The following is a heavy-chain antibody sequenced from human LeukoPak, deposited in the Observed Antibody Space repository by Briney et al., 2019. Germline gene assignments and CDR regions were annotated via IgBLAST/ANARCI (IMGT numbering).Heavy chain of an antibody. J-gene: IGHJ4*02. CDR1: GYSISNGYY. D-gene: IGHD2-21*01. CDR2: ISHSGYT. CDR3: ARLGVIGRTFDY. V-gene: IGHV4-38-2*02. Sequence: KPSEPLSLTCNVSGYSISNGYYWGWIRQPPGKGLEWTATISHSGYTYYNPSLKSRVIISMDTSKNRFSLRLNSVTAADTAVYYCARLGVIGRTFDYWGQGTLVTVSS.